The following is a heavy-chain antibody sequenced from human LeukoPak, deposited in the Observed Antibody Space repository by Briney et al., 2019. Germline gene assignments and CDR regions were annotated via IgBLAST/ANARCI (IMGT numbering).Heavy chain of an antibody. CDR2: IYYSGST. V-gene: IGHV4-30-4*08. D-gene: IGHD3-3*01. J-gene: IGHJ4*02. Sequence: SETLSLTCTVSGGPISSGDYYWSWIRQPPGKGLEWIGYIYYSGSTYYNPSLKSRVTISVDTSKNQFSLKLSSVTAADTAVYYCARVARGATIFGGRASDYWGQGTLVTVSS. CDR1: GGPISSGDYY. CDR3: ARVARGATIFGGRASDY.